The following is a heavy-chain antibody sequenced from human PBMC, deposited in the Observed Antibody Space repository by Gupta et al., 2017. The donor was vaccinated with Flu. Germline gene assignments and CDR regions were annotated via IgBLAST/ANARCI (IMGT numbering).Heavy chain of an antibody. J-gene: IGHJ4*02. D-gene: IGHD3-9*01. Sequence: QVQLQESGPGLVKPSQTLSLTCTVSGGSISSGGYYWSWIRQHPGKGLEWIGYIYYSGSTYYNPSLKSRVTISVDTSKNQFSLKLSSVTAADTAVYYCARGTEYDILTGYYFDYWGQGTLVTVSS. CDR3: ARGTEYDILTGYYFDY. CDR2: IYYSGST. V-gene: IGHV4-31*03. CDR1: GGSISSGGYY.